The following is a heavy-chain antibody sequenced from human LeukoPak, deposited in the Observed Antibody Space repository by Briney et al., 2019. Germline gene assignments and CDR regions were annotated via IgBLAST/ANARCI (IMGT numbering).Heavy chain of an antibody. V-gene: IGHV3-7*01. CDR3: ARACCGGDCCIFDY. D-gene: IGHD2-21*02. Sequence: GGSLRLSCAASGFTFSSYWMSWLRQAPGKGLEWVANIKQGGSEKYYVDSVKGRLHISREKAKNSLYLQMNHLRAADTAVYYCARACCGGDCCIFDYWGQGTLVTVSS. J-gene: IGHJ4*02. CDR2: IKQGGSEK. CDR1: GFTFSSYW.